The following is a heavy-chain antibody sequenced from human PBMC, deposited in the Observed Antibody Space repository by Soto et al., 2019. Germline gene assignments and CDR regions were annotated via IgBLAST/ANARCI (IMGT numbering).Heavy chain of an antibody. Sequence: SVKVSCKASGGTFSSYAISWVRQAPGQGLEWMGGIIPIFGTANYAQKFQGRVTITADESTSTAYMELSSLRSEDTAVYYCARANSYGLGYYYYGMDVWGQGTTVTVSS. V-gene: IGHV1-69*13. CDR3: ARANSYGLGYYYYGMDV. CDR2: IIPIFGTA. CDR1: GGTFSSYA. D-gene: IGHD5-18*01. J-gene: IGHJ6*02.